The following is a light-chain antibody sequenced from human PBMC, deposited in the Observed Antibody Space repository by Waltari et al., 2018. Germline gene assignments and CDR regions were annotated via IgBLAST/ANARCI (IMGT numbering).Light chain of an antibody. Sequence: EIVLTQSPRTLSLSLGESATVSCRTSQSVSRALAWYQQKPGQAPRLLIYGASTRATGIPDRFSGSGSGTDFSLTISRLEPDDFAVYYCQHYLRLPVTFGQGTTVEI. V-gene: IGKV3-20*01. CDR2: GAS. J-gene: IGKJ1*01. CDR1: QSVSRA. CDR3: QHYLRLPVT.